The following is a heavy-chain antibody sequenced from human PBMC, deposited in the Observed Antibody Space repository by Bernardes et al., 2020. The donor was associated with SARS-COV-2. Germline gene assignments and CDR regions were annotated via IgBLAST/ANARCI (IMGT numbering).Heavy chain of an antibody. V-gene: IGHV3-74*01. CDR2: IIGDGSVT. D-gene: IGHD2-2*01. CDR1: GITFSSNW. CDR3: GSSSSTCCDQ. J-gene: IGHJ4*02. Sequence: GGSLRLSCAASGITFSSNWMHWVRQAPGKGLVLVSRIIGDGSVTNYADPVKGRFIISRDNAKNTPYLQRNSLRDEDTAVYYCGSSSSTCCDQWGQGTLVTVSS.